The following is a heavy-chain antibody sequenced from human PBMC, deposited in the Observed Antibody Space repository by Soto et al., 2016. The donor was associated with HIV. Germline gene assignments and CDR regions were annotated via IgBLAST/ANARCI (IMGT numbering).Heavy chain of an antibody. CDR2: ISGSGGST. D-gene: IGHD2-2*01. Sequence: EVQLLESGGGLVQPGRSLRLSCAASGFTFSSYAMSWVRQAPGKGLEWVSAISGSGGSTYYTDSVKGRFTISRDNSKSTLFLQMNSLRAEDTAVYYCAKGVVPAAMPRYFDYWGQGTLVHRLL. J-gene: IGHJ4*02. CDR3: AKGVVPAAMPRYFDY. V-gene: IGHV3-23*01. CDR1: GFTFSSYA.